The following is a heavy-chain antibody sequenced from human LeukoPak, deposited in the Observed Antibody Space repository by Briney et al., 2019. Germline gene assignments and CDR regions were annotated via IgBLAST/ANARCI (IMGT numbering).Heavy chain of an antibody. D-gene: IGHD3-3*01. J-gene: IGHJ4*02. CDR2: ISAYNGNT. V-gene: IGHV1-18*01. CDR3: ARNSTSRITIFGVPNDY. CDR1: RYTFTRYG. Sequence: ASVKVSCKASRYTFTRYGISSVPQTPGQGREWMGWISAYNGNTHYAQKLQGRVTMTTETSTSTAYTELRSLRSDETAVYYCARNSTSRITIFGVPNDYWGQGTLVTVSS.